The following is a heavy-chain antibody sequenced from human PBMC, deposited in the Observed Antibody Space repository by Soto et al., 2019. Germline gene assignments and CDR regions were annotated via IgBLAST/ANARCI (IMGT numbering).Heavy chain of an antibody. CDR3: ARHGGITIFGVVIKYGLYYYYMDV. V-gene: IGHV3-7*01. CDR1: GFTFSSYW. Sequence: LRLSCAASGFTFSSYWMSWVRQAPGKGLEWVANIKQDGSEKYYVDSVKGRFTISRDNAKNSLYLQMNSLRAEDTAVYYCARHGGITIFGVVIKYGLYYYYMDVWGKGTTVTVSS. CDR2: IKQDGSEK. D-gene: IGHD3-3*01. J-gene: IGHJ6*03.